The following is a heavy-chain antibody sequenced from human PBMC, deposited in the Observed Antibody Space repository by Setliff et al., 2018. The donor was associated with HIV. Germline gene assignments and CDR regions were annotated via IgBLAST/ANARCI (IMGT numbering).Heavy chain of an antibody. CDR2: MHSDGST. CDR1: GFSVSTNY. V-gene: IGHV3-53*01. CDR3: AKGVKYLDP. Sequence: GGSLRLSCAASGFSVSTNYLTWVRQAPGKGLEWVSLMHSDGSTYYADSVKGRFTISRDNFINILYLHMNSLIAEDTAVYYCAKGVKYLDPWGQGTLVTVSS. D-gene: IGHD3-16*01. J-gene: IGHJ5*02.